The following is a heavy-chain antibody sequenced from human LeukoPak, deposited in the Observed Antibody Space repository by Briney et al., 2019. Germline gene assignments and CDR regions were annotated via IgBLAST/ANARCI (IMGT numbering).Heavy chain of an antibody. V-gene: IGHV3-30*04. D-gene: IGHD3-22*01. J-gene: IGHJ4*02. CDR2: TSKDGTNK. CDR3: ARDGGFRRGYYDSNGYYEDY. CDR1: GFRFSGYS. Sequence: GGSLRLSCAASGFRFSGYSMHWVRQAPGKGLEWVAVTSKDGTNKYYADSVKGRFTISRDNAKNTLYLQMNSLRAEDTALYYCARDGGFRRGYYDSNGYYEDYWGQGTLVTVAS.